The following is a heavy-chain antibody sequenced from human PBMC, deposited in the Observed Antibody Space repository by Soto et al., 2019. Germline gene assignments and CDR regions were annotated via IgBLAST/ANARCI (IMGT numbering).Heavy chain of an antibody. Sequence: QVQLVESGGGVVQPGRSLRLSCAASGFTFSSYGMHWVRQAPGKGLEWVAAIWYDGSNKYYADSVKGRFTISRDNSKNSLYLQMNSLRAEDTAVYYCAREDMRNYYCDYWGQGTLVTVSS. J-gene: IGHJ4*02. CDR3: AREDMRNYYCDY. CDR2: IWYDGSNK. CDR1: GFTFSSYG. D-gene: IGHD2-15*01. V-gene: IGHV3-33*01.